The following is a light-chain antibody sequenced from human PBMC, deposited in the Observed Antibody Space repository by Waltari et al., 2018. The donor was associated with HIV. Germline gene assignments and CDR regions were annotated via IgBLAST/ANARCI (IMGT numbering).Light chain of an antibody. Sequence: SYVLPQPPSVSAAPGRTATITCCGNNIGEKSVHWYQQKPGQAPVLVINYDDARPSGIPERFSGSNSGNTATLTISRVESGDEADYYCQAWDSTSDHSVFGTGTKFTVL. V-gene: IGLV3-21*01. J-gene: IGLJ1*01. CDR2: YDD. CDR1: NIGEKS. CDR3: QAWDSTSDHSV.